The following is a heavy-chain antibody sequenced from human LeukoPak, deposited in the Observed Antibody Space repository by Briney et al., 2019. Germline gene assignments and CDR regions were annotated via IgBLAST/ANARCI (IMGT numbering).Heavy chain of an antibody. V-gene: IGHV3-7*01. CDR2: IKQDGSEK. CDR1: GFSFSSYW. Sequence: GDSLRLSCAASGFSFSSYWMSWVRQAPGKGLEWVACIKQDGSEKYYVDSVKGRFTISRDNAKNSLSLQMNSLRVEDTAVYYCARARKSRYDFWSGYSWAHSHRGVFFDYWGQGTLVTVSS. J-gene: IGHJ4*02. D-gene: IGHD3-3*01. CDR3: ARARKSRYDFWSGYSWAHSHRGVFFDY.